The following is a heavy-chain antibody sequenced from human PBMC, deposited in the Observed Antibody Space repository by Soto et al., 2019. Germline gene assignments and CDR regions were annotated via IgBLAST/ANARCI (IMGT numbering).Heavy chain of an antibody. Sequence: SGPTLVNPTQTLTLTCTFSGFSLSTSGVGVSWIRQPPGKALEWLARIDWDDDKFYSTSLKTRLTISKDTSENQVVLTMTNMDPVDTVTYYCARTSGYYRGRHFDFWGQGTLVTVSS. CDR2: IDWDDDK. J-gene: IGHJ4*02. D-gene: IGHD3-10*01. V-gene: IGHV2-70*04. CDR3: ARTSGYYRGRHFDF. CDR1: GFSLSTSGVG.